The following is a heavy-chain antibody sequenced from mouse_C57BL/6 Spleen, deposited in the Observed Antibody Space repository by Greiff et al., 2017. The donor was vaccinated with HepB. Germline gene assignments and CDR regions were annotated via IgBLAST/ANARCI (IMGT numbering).Heavy chain of an antibody. Sequence: EVHLVESGGGLVQPGGSLKLSCAASGFTFSDYYMYWVRQTPEKRLEWVAYISNGGGSTYYPDTVKGRFTISRDNAKNTLYLQMSRLKSEDTAMYYCARQRRLWYFDVWGTGTTVTVSS. J-gene: IGHJ1*03. V-gene: IGHV5-12*01. CDR1: GFTFSDYY. CDR2: ISNGGGST. CDR3: ARQRRLWYFDV.